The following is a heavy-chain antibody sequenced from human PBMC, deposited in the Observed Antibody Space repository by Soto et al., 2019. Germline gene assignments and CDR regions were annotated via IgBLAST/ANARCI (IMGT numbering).Heavy chain of an antibody. CDR3: ARSSPIVVVVAATRGHVWVDP. CDR2: INHSGST. Sequence: PSETLSLTCAVYGGAFSGYYWIWIRQPPGKGLEWIGEINHSGSTNYNPSLKRRVTISVDTSKNQFSLKLSSVTAADTAVYYCARSSPIVVVVAATRGHVWVDPWGQGTLVTVSS. CDR1: GGAFSGYY. V-gene: IGHV4-34*01. J-gene: IGHJ5*02. D-gene: IGHD2-15*01.